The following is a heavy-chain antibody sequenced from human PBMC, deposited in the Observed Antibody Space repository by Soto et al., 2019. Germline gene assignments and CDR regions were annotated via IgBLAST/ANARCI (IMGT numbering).Heavy chain of an antibody. J-gene: IGHJ4*02. D-gene: IGHD3-10*01. Sequence: PSETLSLTCAVYGGSFSGYYWSWIRQPPGKGLEWIGYIYYSGSTYYNPSLKSRVTISVDTSKNQFSLKLSSVTAADTAVYYCARVRRYYGSGSPLYYFDYWGQGTLVTVSS. CDR2: IYYSGST. V-gene: IGHV4-34*09. CDR3: ARVRRYYGSGSPLYYFDY. CDR1: GGSFSGYY.